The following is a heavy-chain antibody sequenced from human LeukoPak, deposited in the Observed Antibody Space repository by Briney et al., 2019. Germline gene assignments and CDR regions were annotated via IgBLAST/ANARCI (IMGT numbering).Heavy chain of an antibody. D-gene: IGHD3-16*01. CDR1: GFPFSKSW. CDR2: IKSDGSGI. J-gene: IGHJ4*02. CDR3: ARGGYLLGGY. V-gene: IGHV3-7*01. Sequence: GGSLRLSCAVSGFPFSKSWMYWVRQAPGKGLEGVANIKSDGSGISYGDSVKGRFIISRDNAMNSLYLQMNSLRVEDTAVYYCARGGYLLGGYWGQGTLVTVSS.